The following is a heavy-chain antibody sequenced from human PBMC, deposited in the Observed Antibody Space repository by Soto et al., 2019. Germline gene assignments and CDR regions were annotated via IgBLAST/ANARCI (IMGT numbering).Heavy chain of an antibody. CDR3: AREGFYYDSSGYNY. CDR2: ISAYNGNT. V-gene: IGHV1-18*04. J-gene: IGHJ4*02. CDR1: GYTFTSYG. Sequence: ASVKVSCKASGYTFTSYGISWVRQAPGQGLEWMGWISAYNGNTNYAQKLQGRVTMTTDTSTSTAYMELRSLRSDDTAVYYCAREGFYYDSSGYNYWGQGTLVTVYS. D-gene: IGHD3-22*01.